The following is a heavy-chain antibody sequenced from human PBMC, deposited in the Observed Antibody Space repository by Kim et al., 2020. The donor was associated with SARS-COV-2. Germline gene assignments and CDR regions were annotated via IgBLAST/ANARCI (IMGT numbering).Heavy chain of an antibody. J-gene: IGHJ4*02. CDR2: INAYTGDT. CDR1: GYTFTSNS. CDR3: ARGEGDYCNPTLDS. D-gene: IGHD4-17*01. V-gene: IGHV1-18*01. Sequence: ASVKVSCKASGYTFTSNSITWVRQAPGHGLEWMGWINAYTGDTNYGQKLQDRLTMTTDTSTSTAYMELRSLRSDDTAVYYCARGEGDYCNPTLDSWGQGTLVTVSS.